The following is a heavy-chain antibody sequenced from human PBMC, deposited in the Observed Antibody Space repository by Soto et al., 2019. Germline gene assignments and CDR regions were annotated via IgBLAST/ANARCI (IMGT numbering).Heavy chain of an antibody. Sequence: QVQLVESGGGVVQPGRSLRLSCAASGFIFSSYGMHWVRQAPGKGLEWVAVIWYDGSNKYYGDSVKCRFTISNDNSKNTLDLQMNSVRVEDRAVYSCARGVSGYCSGISCYSGYYYGMDVWGQGTTVTVSS. V-gene: IGHV3-33*01. CDR1: GFIFSSYG. D-gene: IGHD2-15*01. CDR3: ARGVSGYCSGISCYSGYYYGMDV. CDR2: IWYDGSNK. J-gene: IGHJ6*02.